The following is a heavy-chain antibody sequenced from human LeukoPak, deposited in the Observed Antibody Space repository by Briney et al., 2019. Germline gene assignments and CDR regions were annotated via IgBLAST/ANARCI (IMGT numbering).Heavy chain of an antibody. CDR1: GFTFSSYS. V-gene: IGHV3-21*01. D-gene: IGHD4-11*01. Sequence: GGSLRLSCAASGFTFSSYSMNWVRQAPGKGLEWVSSISSSSSYIYYADSVKGRFTISRDNAKNSLYLQMNSLRAEDTAVYYCARERDRSPLQDYYMDVWRKGTTVTVS. CDR3: ARERDRSPLQDYYMDV. J-gene: IGHJ6*03. CDR2: ISSSSSYI.